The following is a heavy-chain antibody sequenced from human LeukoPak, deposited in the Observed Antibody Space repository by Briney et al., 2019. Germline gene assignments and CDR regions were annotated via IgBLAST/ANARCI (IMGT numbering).Heavy chain of an antibody. CDR2: SDPHQT. V-gene: IGHV1-24*01. CDR1: GYTLINLS. Sequence: GASVKVSCKGSGYTLINLSMHWVRQAPGKGLEWMGSSDPHQTNYARNFQGRLTMTEDTSADTAYMELSSLSSEDTAVYYCASILYGYGLDVWGKGTTVTVSS. J-gene: IGHJ6*04. D-gene: IGHD2/OR15-2a*01. CDR3: ASILYGYGLDV.